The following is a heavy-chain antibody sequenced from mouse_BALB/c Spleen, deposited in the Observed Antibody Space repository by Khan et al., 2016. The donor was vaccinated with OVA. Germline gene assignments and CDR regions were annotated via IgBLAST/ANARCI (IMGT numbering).Heavy chain of an antibody. Sequence: QVQLKQSGAELARPGASVKMSCKASGYTFTSYTLHWIKKRPGQGLEWIGYINPSNGYTNYNQKFKDKAPLTTDKSSTTAYLQLSSLTSDDSAVYNCVRDGAYHRNDGWFAYWGQGTLVTVSA. V-gene: IGHV1-4*01. CDR1: GYTFTSYT. CDR2: INPSNGYT. CDR3: VRDGAYHRNDGWFAY. D-gene: IGHD2-14*01. J-gene: IGHJ3*01.